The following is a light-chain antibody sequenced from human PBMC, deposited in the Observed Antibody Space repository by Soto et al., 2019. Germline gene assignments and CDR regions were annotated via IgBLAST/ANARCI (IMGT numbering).Light chain of an antibody. CDR2: AAS. CDR1: QSISSY. J-gene: IGKJ5*01. Sequence: DIQMAQSPSSRSACVGDRVTITCRASQSISSYLNWYQKKQGKAPKXMIYAASSLQSGVPSRFSGSGSGTDFTLTISSLQPDDVATYYCQQFNDYPITFGQGTRLEIK. V-gene: IGKV1-39*01. CDR3: QQFNDYPIT.